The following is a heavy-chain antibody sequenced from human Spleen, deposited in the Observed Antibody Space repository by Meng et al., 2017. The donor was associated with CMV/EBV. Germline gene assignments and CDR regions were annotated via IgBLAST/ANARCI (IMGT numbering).Heavy chain of an antibody. D-gene: IGHD6-13*01. Sequence: AVSGGSIRGSSWWRSVRQPPRKGLKRIGEIYQGGSTNYNPSLKSRVTISVDKSKNQFSLKLRSVTAADTAVYYCARVRKSSSWYVDYWGQGTLVTVSS. CDR3: ARVRKSSSWYVDY. CDR1: GGSIRGSSW. V-gene: IGHV4-4*02. J-gene: IGHJ4*02. CDR2: IYQGGST.